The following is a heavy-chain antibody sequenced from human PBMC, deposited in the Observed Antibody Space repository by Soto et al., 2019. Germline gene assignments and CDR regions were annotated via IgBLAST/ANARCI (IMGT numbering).Heavy chain of an antibody. CDR1: GYTFTRYD. J-gene: IGHJ4*02. Sequence: ASVKVSCKASGYTFTRYDINWVRQATGQGLEWMGWMNPNSGNTGYAQKFQGRVTMTRNTSISTAYMELSSLRSEDTAVYYCARGGLRLIGYYLDYWGQGTLVTVSS. CDR2: MNPNSGNT. CDR3: ARGGLRLIGYYLDY. D-gene: IGHD5-12*01. V-gene: IGHV1-8*01.